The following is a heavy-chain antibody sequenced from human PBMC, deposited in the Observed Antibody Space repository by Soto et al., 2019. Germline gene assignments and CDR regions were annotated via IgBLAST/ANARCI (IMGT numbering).Heavy chain of an antibody. V-gene: IGHV3-11*01. D-gene: IGHD2-2*01. CDR1: GFTFSDYY. J-gene: IGHJ4*02. CDR2: ISSSGSTI. CDR3: ARDSEGCSSTSCGFAGDY. Sequence: QVQLVESGGGLVKPGGSLRLSCAASGFTFSDYYMSWIRQAPGKGLEWVSYISSSGSTIYYADSVKGLFTISRDNAKNSLYLQMNSLRAEDTAVYYCARDSEGCSSTSCGFAGDYWGQGTLVTVSS.